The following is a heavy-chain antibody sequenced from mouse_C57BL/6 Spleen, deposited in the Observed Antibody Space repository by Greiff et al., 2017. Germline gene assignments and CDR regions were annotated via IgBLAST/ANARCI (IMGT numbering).Heavy chain of an antibody. V-gene: IGHV1-18*01. Sequence: VQLKQSGPELVKPGASVKIPCKASGYTFTDYNMDWVKQSPGKSLEWIGDINPNNGGTIYNQKFKGKATLTVDKSSSTAYMELRSLTSEDTAVYYCARSAYYDYDDYAMDYGGQGTSVTVSS. D-gene: IGHD2-4*01. J-gene: IGHJ4*01. CDR2: INPNNGGT. CDR3: ARSAYYDYDDYAMDY. CDR1: GYTFTDYN.